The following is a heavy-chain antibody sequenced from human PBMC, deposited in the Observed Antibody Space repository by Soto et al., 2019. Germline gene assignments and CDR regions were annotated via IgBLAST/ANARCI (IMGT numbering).Heavy chain of an antibody. J-gene: IGHJ4*02. CDR1: GFTFDDYA. CDR2: ISWNSGSI. V-gene: IGHV3-9*01. CDR3: AKAAYYYDSSGYYPLDY. D-gene: IGHD3-22*01. Sequence: EVQLVESGGGLVQPGRSLRLSCAASGFTFDDYAMHWVRQAPGKGLEWVSGISWNSGSIGYADSVKGGFTISRDNAKNSLNLQMNSRRAEDTALYYCAKAAYYYDSSGYYPLDYWGQGTLVTVSS.